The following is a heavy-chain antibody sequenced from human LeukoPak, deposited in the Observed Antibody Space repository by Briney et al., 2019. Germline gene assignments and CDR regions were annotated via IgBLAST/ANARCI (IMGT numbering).Heavy chain of an antibody. CDR2: IYYSGST. CDR3: ARQRPDSGGGEDWIDP. V-gene: IGHV4-31*03. CDR1: GGSISSGDYY. D-gene: IGHD2-21*01. Sequence: SETLSLTCTVSGGSISSGDYYWSWIRQHPGKGLEWIGYIYYSGSTYYNPSLKSRVTISVDTSKNQFSLKLSSVTAADTAVYYCARQRPDSGGGEDWIDPSGQGTLVTASS. J-gene: IGHJ5*02.